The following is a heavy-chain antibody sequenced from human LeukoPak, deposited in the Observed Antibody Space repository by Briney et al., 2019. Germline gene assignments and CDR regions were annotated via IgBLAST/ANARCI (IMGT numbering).Heavy chain of an antibody. D-gene: IGHD2-2*01. CDR1: GFTFSSYA. V-gene: IGHV3-23*01. CDR3: AKGYCSSTSCSYYFDY. Sequence: GGSLRLSCAASGFTFSSYAMSWVRQAPVEGLEWVSAISGSGGSTYYADSVKGRFTISRDNSKNTLYLQMNSLRAEDTAVYYCAKGYCSSTSCSYYFDYWGQGTLVTVSS. CDR2: ISGSGGST. J-gene: IGHJ4*02.